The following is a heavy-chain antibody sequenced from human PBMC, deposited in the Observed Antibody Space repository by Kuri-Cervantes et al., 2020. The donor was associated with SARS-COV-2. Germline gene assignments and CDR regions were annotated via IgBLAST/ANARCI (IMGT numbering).Heavy chain of an antibody. J-gene: IGHJ4*02. V-gene: IGHV3-21*01. CDR1: GFTFSSYS. CDR2: ISSSSSYI. Sequence: GGSLRLSCAASGFTFSSYSMDWVRQAPGKRLEWVSSISSSSSYIYYADSVKGRFTISRDNAKNSLYLQMNSLRAEDTAVYYCARGITMIVVVTPFDYWGQGTLVTVSS. CDR3: ARGITMIVVVTPFDY. D-gene: IGHD3-22*01.